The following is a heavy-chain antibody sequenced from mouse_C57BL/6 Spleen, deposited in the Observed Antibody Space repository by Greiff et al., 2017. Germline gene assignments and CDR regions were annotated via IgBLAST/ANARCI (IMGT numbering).Heavy chain of an antibody. V-gene: IGHV1-64*01. D-gene: IGHD4-1*01. J-gene: IGHJ1*03. CDR2: LHPNSGST. CDR3: ARETGRPRWYFDV. CDR1: GYTFTSYW. Sequence: VQLQQPGAELVKPGASVKLSCKASGYTFTSYWMHWVKQRPGQGLEWIGMLHPNSGSTNYNEKFKGKATLPVDPSSSTAYMQLHSLTSEDPTVYMGARETGRPRWYFDVWGTGTRVTVSS.